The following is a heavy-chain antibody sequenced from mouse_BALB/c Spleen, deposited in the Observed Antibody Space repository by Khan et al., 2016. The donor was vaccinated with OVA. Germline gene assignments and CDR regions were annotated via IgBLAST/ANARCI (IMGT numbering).Heavy chain of an antibody. V-gene: IGHV1-7*01. D-gene: IGHD1-1*01. CDR1: GYTFTNYW. CDR2: INPSTGYT. Sequence: VQLQQSGAELTKPGASVKMSCRASGYTFTNYWMHWVKQRPGQGLEWIGYINPSTGYTEYNQKFKDKATLTADKSSSTAYMQLSSLTSEDSAVYYCVNHGSSSAWFSYWGQGTLVTGSA. J-gene: IGHJ3*01. CDR3: VNHGSSSAWFSY.